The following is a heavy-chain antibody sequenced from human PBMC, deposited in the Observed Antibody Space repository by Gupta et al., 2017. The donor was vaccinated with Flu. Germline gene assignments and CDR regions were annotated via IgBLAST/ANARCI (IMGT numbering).Heavy chain of an antibody. CDR1: GGTFSSYA. CDR2: IIPIFGTA. V-gene: IGHV1-69*01. D-gene: IGHD3-22*01. J-gene: IGHJ4*02. Sequence: QVQLVQSGAEVKKPGSSVKVFCKSSGGTFSSYAISWVRQATGQGLEWMGGIIPIFGTANYAQKFQGRVTITADESTSTAYMELSSLRSEDTAVYYCARDISGLGYLDYWGQGTLVTVSS. CDR3: ARDISGLGYLDY.